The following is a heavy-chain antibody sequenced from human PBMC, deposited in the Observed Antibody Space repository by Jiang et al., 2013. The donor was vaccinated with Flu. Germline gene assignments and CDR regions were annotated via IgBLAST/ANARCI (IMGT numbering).Heavy chain of an antibody. D-gene: IGHD4-17*01. J-gene: IGHJ4*02. CDR2: IYSGGST. CDR1: GFTVSSNY. V-gene: IGHV3-53*01. Sequence: GLIQPGGSLRLSCAASGFTVSSNYMSWVRQAPGKGLEWVSVIYSGGSTYYADSVKGRFTISRDNSKNTLYLQMNSLRAEDTAVYYCARFYGDYLYYFDYWGQGTLVTVSS. CDR3: ARFYGDYLYYFDY.